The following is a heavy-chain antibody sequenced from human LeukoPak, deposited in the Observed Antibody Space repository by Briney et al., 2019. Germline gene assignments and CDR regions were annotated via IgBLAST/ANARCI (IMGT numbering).Heavy chain of an antibody. Sequence: PGGSLRLSCAASGFTFSSYSMNWVRQAPGKELEWVSSISSSSSYIYYADSVKGRFTISRDNAKNSLYLQMNSLRAEDTAVYYCATSGDPYYDSSGSLDYWGQGTLVTVSS. CDR1: GFTFSSYS. J-gene: IGHJ4*02. CDR2: ISSSSSYI. V-gene: IGHV3-21*01. D-gene: IGHD3-22*01. CDR3: ATSGDPYYDSSGSLDY.